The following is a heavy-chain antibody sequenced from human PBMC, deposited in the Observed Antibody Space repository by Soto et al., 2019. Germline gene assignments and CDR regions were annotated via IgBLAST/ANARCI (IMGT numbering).Heavy chain of an antibody. D-gene: IGHD2-2*01. CDR3: ARVIVVVPAANPQFDP. V-gene: IGHV4-31*03. CDR2: IYYSGST. J-gene: IGHJ5*02. Sequence: PSETLSLTCTVSGGSISSGGYYWSWIRQHPGKGLEWIGYIYYSGSTYYNPSLKSRVTISVDTSKNQFSLKLSSVTAADTAVYYCARVIVVVPAANPQFDPWGQGTLVTVSS. CDR1: GGSISSGGYY.